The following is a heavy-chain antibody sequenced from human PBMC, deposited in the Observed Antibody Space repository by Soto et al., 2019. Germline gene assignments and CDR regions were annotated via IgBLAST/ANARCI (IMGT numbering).Heavy chain of an antibody. CDR3: ERVEGTAYDSSGYYAFDI. D-gene: IGHD3-22*01. J-gene: IGHJ3*02. CDR2: IYHSGST. Sequence: SETLSLTCAVSGYSISSGYYWGWIRQPPGKGLEWIGNIYHSGSTYYNPSLKSRVTISVDTPKNQFSLKLSSVTAADTAVYYCERVEGTAYDSSGYYAFDIWGQGTMVTVSS. V-gene: IGHV4-38-2*01. CDR1: GYSISSGYY.